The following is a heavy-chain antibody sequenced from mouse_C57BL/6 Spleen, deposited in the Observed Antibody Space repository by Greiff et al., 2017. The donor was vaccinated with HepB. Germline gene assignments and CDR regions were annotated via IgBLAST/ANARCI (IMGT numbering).Heavy chain of an antibody. CDR3: ARNYYGSSHYFDY. CDR1: GFTFSDYG. D-gene: IGHD1-1*01. J-gene: IGHJ2*01. CDR2: ISSGSSTI. Sequence: DVKPVESGGGLVKPGGSLKLSCAASGFTFSDYGMHWVRQAPEKGLEWVAYISSGSSTIYYADTVKGRFTISRDNAKNTLFLKMTSLRSEDTAMYYCARNYYGSSHYFDYWGQGTTLTVSS. V-gene: IGHV5-17*01.